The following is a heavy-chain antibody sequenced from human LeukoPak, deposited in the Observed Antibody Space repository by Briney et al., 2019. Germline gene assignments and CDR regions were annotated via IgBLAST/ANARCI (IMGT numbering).Heavy chain of an antibody. CDR3: AKDSLRWSYFYYGMDV. Sequence: GGSLRLSCAASGFTLSSYGMHWVRQAAGKGLEWVAVISYAGSNKYYVDSVKGRFTISRDNSKNTLYLQMNSLRAEDTAVYYCAKDSLRWSYFYYGMDVWGQGTTVTVSS. CDR2: ISYAGSNK. CDR1: GFTLSSYG. J-gene: IGHJ6*02. V-gene: IGHV3-30*18. D-gene: IGHD4-23*01.